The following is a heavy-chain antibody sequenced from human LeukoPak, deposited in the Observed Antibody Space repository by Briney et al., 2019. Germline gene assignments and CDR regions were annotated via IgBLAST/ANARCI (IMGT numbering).Heavy chain of an antibody. D-gene: IGHD2-21*02. CDR2: ISAYNGNK. V-gene: IGHV1-18*04. J-gene: IGHJ4*02. CDR1: GSTFTSCS. CDR3: ARDIDSIGVVTAIPGW. Sequence: ASVKLPFKASGSTFTSCSISWVRQAPGQGLERMGWISAYNGNKNYAQKLQGRVTMTTDTATSTAYMELRSLRPDDTAVYDWARDIDSIGVVTAIPGWWGQGTLVTVSS.